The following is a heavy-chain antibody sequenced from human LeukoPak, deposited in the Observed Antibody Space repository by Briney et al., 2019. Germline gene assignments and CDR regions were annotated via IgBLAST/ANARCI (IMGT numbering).Heavy chain of an antibody. Sequence: GASVKVSCKASGYTFTSYAMHWVRQAPGQRLEWMGWINAGNGNTKYSQKFQGRVTITRDTSASTAYMELSNLRSEDTAVYYCARDELWFGGGYYGMDVWGKGTTVTVSS. CDR3: ARDELWFGGGYYGMDV. CDR2: INAGNGNT. V-gene: IGHV1-3*01. J-gene: IGHJ6*04. D-gene: IGHD3-10*01. CDR1: GYTFTSYA.